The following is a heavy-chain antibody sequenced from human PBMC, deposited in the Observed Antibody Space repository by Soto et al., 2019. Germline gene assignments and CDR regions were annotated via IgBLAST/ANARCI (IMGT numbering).Heavy chain of an antibody. CDR3: ARGLITGSHYSGGWYYFDS. Sequence: SETLSLTCAVYGESFIGYIWTWSLQTPWKGLQWIGQINHSGSASYNPSLKSRVTISVHTSNSQFSLELSSVTAADTAVYYCARGLITGSHYSGGWYYFDSWGQGTQVTSPQ. CDR2: INHSGSA. CDR1: GESFIGYI. J-gene: IGHJ4*02. V-gene: IGHV4-34*01. D-gene: IGHD6-19*01.